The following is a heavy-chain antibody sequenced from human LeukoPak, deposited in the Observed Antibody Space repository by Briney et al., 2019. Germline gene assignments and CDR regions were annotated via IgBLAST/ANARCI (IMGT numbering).Heavy chain of an antibody. Sequence: GGSLRLSCAASGFTFSSYAMNWVRQAPGKGLEWVSVIYSGGSTYYADSVKGRFTISRDNSKNTLYLQMNSLRAEDTAVYYCARDAYQTYYYGSGSYRWGQGTLVTVSS. V-gene: IGHV3-66*01. CDR3: ARDAYQTYYYGSGSYR. CDR1: GFTFSSYA. J-gene: IGHJ4*02. CDR2: IYSGGST. D-gene: IGHD3-10*01.